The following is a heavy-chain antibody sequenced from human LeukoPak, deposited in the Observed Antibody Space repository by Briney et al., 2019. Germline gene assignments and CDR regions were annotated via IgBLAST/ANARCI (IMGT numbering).Heavy chain of an antibody. D-gene: IGHD1-26*01. CDR2: ISSSSSYI. J-gene: IGHJ4*02. Sequence: PGGSLRLSCAASGFTFSSYSMNWVRQAPGKGLEWVSFISSSSSYIYYADSVKGRFTISRDNAKNSLYLQMNSLRAEDTAVYYCAREKEWELPCFDYWGQGTLVTVSS. CDR1: GFTFSSYS. V-gene: IGHV3-21*01. CDR3: AREKEWELPCFDY.